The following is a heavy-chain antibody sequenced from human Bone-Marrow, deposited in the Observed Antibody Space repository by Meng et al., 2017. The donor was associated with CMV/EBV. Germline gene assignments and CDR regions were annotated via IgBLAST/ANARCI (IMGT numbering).Heavy chain of an antibody. V-gene: IGHV1-18*01. Sequence: ASVKVSCKASGYTFTSYGISWVRQAPGQGLEWMGWVTPKSGGTVYAQEFQDRVTMTADTSMNTAYMELSSLTSDDTAVYYCARGCTTTSCFAYWGQGTLVTVS. CDR2: VTPKSGGT. CDR1: GYTFTSYG. CDR3: ARGCTTTSCFAY. J-gene: IGHJ4*02. D-gene: IGHD2-2*01.